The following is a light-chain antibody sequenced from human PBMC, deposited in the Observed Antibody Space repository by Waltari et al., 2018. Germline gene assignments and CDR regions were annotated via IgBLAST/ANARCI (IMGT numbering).Light chain of an antibody. CDR3: QRYNSYPIT. Sequence: DIQMTQSPSTLSASVGDRVTITCRASQSIGSWLAWYQQKPGKAPKLLIYGATSLECGVPSRFSASGSGTEFTLTISSLQPDDFATYYCQRYNSYPITFGPGTKVDIK. CDR1: QSIGSW. CDR2: GAT. V-gene: IGKV1-5*03. J-gene: IGKJ3*01.